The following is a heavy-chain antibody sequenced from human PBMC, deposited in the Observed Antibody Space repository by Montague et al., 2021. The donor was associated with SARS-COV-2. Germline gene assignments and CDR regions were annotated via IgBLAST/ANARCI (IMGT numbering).Heavy chain of an antibody. Sequence: SETLSLTCSISGGSINSFYWNWIRQSPGKGLEWIGYVYYTGGTNYNPSLKSRATISVDTSKNQFSLTVGPVTAADTAVYYCARAGGGSSYNYYGLDVWDQGTTVTVSS. CDR3: ARAGGGSSYNYYGLDV. CDR1: GGSINSFY. D-gene: IGHD2-15*01. J-gene: IGHJ6*02. CDR2: VYYTGGT. V-gene: IGHV4-59*01.